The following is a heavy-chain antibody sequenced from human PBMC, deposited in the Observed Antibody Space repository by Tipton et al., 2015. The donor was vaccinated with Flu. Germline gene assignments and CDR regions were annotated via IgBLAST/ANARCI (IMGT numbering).Heavy chain of an antibody. CDR2: VYASGST. Sequence: TLSLTCTVSGGSISSYYYNWIRQPAGKGLEWIGRVYASGSTTYNPSLKSRVTMSLDTSKNQFSLKLSSVTAADTAVYYCARDTSLIPGALVYWGQGTLVTVTS. V-gene: IGHV4-4*07. J-gene: IGHJ4*02. CDR1: GGSISSYY. D-gene: IGHD2-2*01. CDR3: ARDTSLIPGALVY.